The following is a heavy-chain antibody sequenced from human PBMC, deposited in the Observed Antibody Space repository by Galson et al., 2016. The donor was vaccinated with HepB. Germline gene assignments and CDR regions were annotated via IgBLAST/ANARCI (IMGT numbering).Heavy chain of an antibody. J-gene: IGHJ6*02. Sequence: SVKVSCKASEYTFSGYYIHWVRQAPGQGLEWMGWINPSNGGTSYAQKFQGRVTMTRDTSVNTAFMQLSGLRSDDTAVYYCARDPSPTLPPAYYSMDLWGQGTTVTVTS. D-gene: IGHD2-21*02. CDR3: ARDPSPTLPPAYYSMDL. V-gene: IGHV1-2*02. CDR2: INPSNGGT. CDR1: EYTFSGYY.